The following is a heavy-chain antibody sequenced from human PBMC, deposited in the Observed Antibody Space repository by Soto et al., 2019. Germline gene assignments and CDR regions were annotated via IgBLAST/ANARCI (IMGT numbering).Heavy chain of an antibody. CDR3: ARDSGTSIAAGYFDY. CDR2: ISYDGSNK. D-gene: IGHD6-6*01. Sequence: QVQLVESGGGVVQPGRSLRLSCAASGFTFSSYAMHWVRQAPGKGLEWVAVISYDGSNKYYADSVKGRFTISRDNSKNTLYLQMNSLRAEDTAVYYCARDSGTSIAAGYFDYWGQGTLVTVSS. CDR1: GFTFSSYA. J-gene: IGHJ4*02. V-gene: IGHV3-30-3*01.